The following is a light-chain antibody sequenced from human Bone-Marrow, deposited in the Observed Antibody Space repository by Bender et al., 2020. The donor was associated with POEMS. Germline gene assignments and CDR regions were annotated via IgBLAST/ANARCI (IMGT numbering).Light chain of an antibody. J-gene: IGLJ2*01. CDR2: RDN. CDR3: ATWDDSLNGRV. V-gene: IGLV1-47*02. Sequence: QSVVTQPPSASGTPGQTVTISCSGGVSNIGSNFVSWYQQLPGTAPKLLIYRDNRRPSGVPDRFSGSRSGTSASLAIRSLRSEDEADYYCATWDDSLNGRVFGGGTKVTVL. CDR1: VSNIGSNF.